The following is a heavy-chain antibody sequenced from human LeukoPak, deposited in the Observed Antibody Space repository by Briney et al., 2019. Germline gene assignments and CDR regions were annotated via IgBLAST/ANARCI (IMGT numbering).Heavy chain of an antibody. Sequence: GESLKISCKGSGYSFTSYWIGWVHQMPGKGLEWMGIIYPGDSDTRYSPSFQGQVTISADKSISTAYLQWSSLKASDTAVYCCAREMTTVVTKAFDIWGQGTMVTVSS. CDR1: GYSFTSYW. CDR3: AREMTTVVTKAFDI. V-gene: IGHV5-51*07. D-gene: IGHD4-23*01. CDR2: IYPGDSDT. J-gene: IGHJ3*02.